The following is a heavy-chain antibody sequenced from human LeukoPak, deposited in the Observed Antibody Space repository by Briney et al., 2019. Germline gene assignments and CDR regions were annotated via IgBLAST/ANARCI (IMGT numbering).Heavy chain of an antibody. CDR1: GFTFSTYT. Sequence: GGSLRLSCAASGFTFSTYTMNWVRQAPGKGLEWLSYISSASSAIYYADSVKGRFTISRDNAKNSLYLQMNSLRAEDTAVYYCARTVDYWGQGTLVTVSS. CDR3: ARTVDY. CDR2: ISSASSAI. V-gene: IGHV3-48*01. J-gene: IGHJ4*02. D-gene: IGHD2-21*02.